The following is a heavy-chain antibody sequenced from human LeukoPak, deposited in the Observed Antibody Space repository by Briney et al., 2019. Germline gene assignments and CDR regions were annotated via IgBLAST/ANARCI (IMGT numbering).Heavy chain of an antibody. Sequence: SVKVSCKASGGTFSSYAISWVREAPGQELEWMGGIIPIFGTANYAQKFQGRVTITADESTSTAYMELSSLRSEDTAVYYCASLDTAMVFGLDYWGQGTLVTVSS. J-gene: IGHJ4*02. CDR3: ASLDTAMVFGLDY. V-gene: IGHV1-69*13. CDR2: IIPIFGTA. D-gene: IGHD5-18*01. CDR1: GGTFSSYA.